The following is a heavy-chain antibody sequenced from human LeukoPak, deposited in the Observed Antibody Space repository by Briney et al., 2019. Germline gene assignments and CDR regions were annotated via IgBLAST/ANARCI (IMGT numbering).Heavy chain of an antibody. CDR1: GFSFGDYA. CDR3: AKDIIEDYGSGSYSNYYFDY. V-gene: IGHV3-9*01. Sequence: GGSLRLSCAASGFSFGDYAMHWVRQSPGKGLEWVSGISSNGDSIGYADSVKGRFTISRDNAKNSLYLEMKSLRVEDTALYYRAKDIIEDYGSGSYSNYYFDYWGQGTLVTVSS. CDR2: ISSNGDSI. J-gene: IGHJ4*02. D-gene: IGHD3-10*01.